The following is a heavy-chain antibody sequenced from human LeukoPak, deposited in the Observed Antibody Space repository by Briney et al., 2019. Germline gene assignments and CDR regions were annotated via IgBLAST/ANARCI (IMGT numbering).Heavy chain of an antibody. Sequence: PQTLSLTCPVSARSISSYYWSWIRQPPEKGLEWIGYIYYSGSTNYNTSLKGRVTISVDASKNQFSLKLRSVIAADTAVYYCAVGGYQDDYYYYYGMDVWGQGTTVTVSS. CDR1: ARSISSYY. V-gene: IGHV4-59*01. D-gene: IGHD2-2*01. CDR3: AVGGYQDDYYYYYGMDV. J-gene: IGHJ6*02. CDR2: IYYSGST.